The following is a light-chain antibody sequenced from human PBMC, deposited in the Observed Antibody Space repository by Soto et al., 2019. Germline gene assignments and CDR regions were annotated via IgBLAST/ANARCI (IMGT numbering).Light chain of an antibody. CDR1: QSLSSN. CDR3: KQYYNWPLT. CDR2: AAS. Sequence: EIVLTQSPGTLSLSPGERATLSCRASQSLSSNLAWFQHKPGQAPRLLIYAASIRFTGIQARFSGSGSGTEFTLTIRSLQSEDFANYYCKQYYNWPLTFGGGTKVDIK. J-gene: IGKJ4*01. V-gene: IGKV3-15*01.